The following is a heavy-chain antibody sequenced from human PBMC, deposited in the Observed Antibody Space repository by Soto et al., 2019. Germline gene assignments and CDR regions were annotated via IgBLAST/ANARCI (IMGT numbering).Heavy chain of an antibody. Sequence: GGSLRLSCAASGFTFSSYSMNWVRQAPGKGLEWVSYISSSSSTIYYADSVKGRFTISRDNAKNSLYLQMNSLRVEDTAVYYCARDSASWGIHLWPRTDFDYWGQGTLVTVSS. J-gene: IGHJ4*02. CDR2: ISSSSSTI. V-gene: IGHV3-48*01. D-gene: IGHD5-18*01. CDR3: ARDSASWGIHLWPRTDFDY. CDR1: GFTFSSYS.